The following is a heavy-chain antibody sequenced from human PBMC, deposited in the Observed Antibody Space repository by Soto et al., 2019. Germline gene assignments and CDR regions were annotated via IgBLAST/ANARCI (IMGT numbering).Heavy chain of an antibody. CDR2: ISSSGSTI. D-gene: IGHD2-2*01. Sequence: GGSLRLSCAASGFTFSDYYMSWIRQAPGKGLEWVSYISSSGSTIYYADSVKGRFTISRDNAKNSLYLQMNSLRAEDTAVYYCARGTTGPGGPGDIVVVPAAIVFDYWGQGTLVTVSS. J-gene: IGHJ4*02. CDR1: GFTFSDYY. V-gene: IGHV3-11*01. CDR3: ARGTTGPGGPGDIVVVPAAIVFDY.